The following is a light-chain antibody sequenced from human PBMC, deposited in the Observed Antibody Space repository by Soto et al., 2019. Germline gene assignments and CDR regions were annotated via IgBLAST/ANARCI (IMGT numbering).Light chain of an antibody. Sequence: EIVLTQSPGTLSLSPGERATHSCRASQSVSSSNLAWYQQKPGQAPRLLIYGASIRATGISDRFSGSGSGTDFTLTISRLEPEDFAVYYCQQHGASSWTFGQGTKVDIK. J-gene: IGKJ1*01. V-gene: IGKV3-20*01. CDR1: QSVSSSN. CDR2: GAS. CDR3: QQHGASSWT.